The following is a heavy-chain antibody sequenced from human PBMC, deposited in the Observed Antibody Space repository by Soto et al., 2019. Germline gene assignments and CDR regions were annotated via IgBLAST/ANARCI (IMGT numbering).Heavy chain of an antibody. V-gene: IGHV4-31*03. J-gene: IGHJ6*02. CDR1: GGSISSGGYY. Sequence: SETLSLTCTVSGGSISSGGYYWSWIRQHPGKGLEWIGYIYYSGSTYYNPSLKSRVTISVDMSKNQFSLKLSSVTAADTAVYYCAREVFAAVGSGHYYYYGMDVWGQGTTVTVSS. D-gene: IGHD3-10*01. CDR3: AREVFAAVGSGHYYYYGMDV. CDR2: IYYSGST.